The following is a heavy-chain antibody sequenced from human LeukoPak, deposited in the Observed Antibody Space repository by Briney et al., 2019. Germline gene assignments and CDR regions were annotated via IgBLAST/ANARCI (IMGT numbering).Heavy chain of an antibody. CDR1: GGSFSGYY. CDR2: INHSGST. D-gene: IGHD3-22*01. J-gene: IGHJ4*02. V-gene: IGHV4-34*01. CDR3: TRRTNYYDSGGYYLGSYFDY. Sequence: PSETLSLTCAVYGGSFSGYYWSWIRQPPGKGLEWIGEINHSGSTNYNPSLKSRVTISVDTSKNQFSLKLSSVTAADTAVYYCTRRTNYYDSGGYYLGSYFDYWGQGTLVTVSS.